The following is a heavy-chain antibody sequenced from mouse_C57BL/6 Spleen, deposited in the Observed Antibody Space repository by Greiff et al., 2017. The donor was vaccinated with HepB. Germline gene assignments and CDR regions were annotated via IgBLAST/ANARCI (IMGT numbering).Heavy chain of an antibody. CDR1: GYTFTSYW. Sequence: VQLQQPGAELVMPGASVKLSCKASGYTFTSYWMHWVKQRPGQGLEWIGEIDPSGSYTNYNQKFKGKSTLTVDKSSSTAYMQLSSLTSEDSAVYYCAREGYDYDGFAYWGQGTLVTVSA. D-gene: IGHD2-4*01. J-gene: IGHJ3*01. V-gene: IGHV1-69*01. CDR3: AREGYDYDGFAY. CDR2: IDPSGSYT.